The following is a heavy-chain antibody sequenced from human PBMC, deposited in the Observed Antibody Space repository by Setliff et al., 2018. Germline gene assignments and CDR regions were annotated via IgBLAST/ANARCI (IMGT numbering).Heavy chain of an antibody. V-gene: IGHV1-2*02. J-gene: IGHJ4*02. Sequence: ASVKVSCKASGYTFTGYYMHWVRQAPGQGVEWMGWINPNSGGTNYAQQFQGRVTMTRDPSIGTAYMELSGLRSDDTAMYYCARDAHDYDSSENPIVDYWGQGTLVTVSS. CDR1: GYTFTGYY. CDR3: ARDAHDYDSSENPIVDY. D-gene: IGHD3-22*01. CDR2: INPNSGGT.